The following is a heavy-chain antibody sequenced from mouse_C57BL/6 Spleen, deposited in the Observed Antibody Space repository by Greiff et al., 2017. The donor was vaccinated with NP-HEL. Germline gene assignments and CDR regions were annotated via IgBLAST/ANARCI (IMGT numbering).Heavy chain of an antibody. V-gene: IGHV1-55*01. CDR3: ARSRYYDYDGGAMDY. Sequence: QVQLQQPGAELVKPRASVKMSCKASGYTFTSYWITWVKQRPGQGLEWIGDIYPGSGSTNYNEKFKSKATLTVDTSSSTAYMQLSSLTSEDSAVYYCARSRYYDYDGGAMDYWGQGTSVTVSS. J-gene: IGHJ4*01. CDR2: IYPGSGST. D-gene: IGHD2-4*01. CDR1: GYTFTSYW.